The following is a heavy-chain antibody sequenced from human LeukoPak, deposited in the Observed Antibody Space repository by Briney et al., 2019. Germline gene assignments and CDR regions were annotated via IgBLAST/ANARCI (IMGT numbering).Heavy chain of an antibody. J-gene: IGHJ6*03. CDR2: ISGSGSDT. Sequence: PGGSLRLSCAASGFTFSHSAVSWVRQAPGKGLEWISTISGSGSDTNYADSVKGRFTISRDNSKNTLYLQMNSLRAEDTAVYYCARGIEVGSGYMDVWGKGTTVTISS. V-gene: IGHV3-23*01. D-gene: IGHD3-22*01. CDR3: ARGIEVGSGYMDV. CDR1: GFTFSHSA.